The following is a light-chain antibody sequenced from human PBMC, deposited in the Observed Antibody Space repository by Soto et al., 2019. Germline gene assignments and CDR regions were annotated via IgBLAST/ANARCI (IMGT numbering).Light chain of an antibody. CDR2: HAS. J-gene: IGKJ5*01. CDR1: QSVNSK. Sequence: EIVMTQSPATLSLSPGERATLSCRASQSVNSKLAWYQQKPGQSPRLVIYHASTRATGIPARFSGSGSGTEFTLTISSLQSEDFAVYYCQEYNNWPLLTFGQGTRLE. CDR3: QEYNNWPLLT. V-gene: IGKV3D-15*01.